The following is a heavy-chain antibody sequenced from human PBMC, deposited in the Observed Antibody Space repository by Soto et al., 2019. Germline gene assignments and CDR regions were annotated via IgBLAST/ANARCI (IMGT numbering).Heavy chain of an antibody. J-gene: IGHJ5*02. CDR2: INAGDANT. CDR3: AKACGSGTSRNWFDP. Sequence: ASVKVSCKASGYTVTNYAIHWVRQPPGQGLEWMGWINAGDANTQYSQRFQGRVTITRDTSASTAYMELSSLTSEDTAVYYCAKACGSGTSRNWFDPWGQGNLVTVSS. CDR1: GYTVTNYA. D-gene: IGHD3-10*01. V-gene: IGHV1-3*01.